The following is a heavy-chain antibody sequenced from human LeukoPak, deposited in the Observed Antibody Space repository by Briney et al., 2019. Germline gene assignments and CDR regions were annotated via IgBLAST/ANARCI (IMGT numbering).Heavy chain of an antibody. CDR2: IKQDGSEK. J-gene: IGHJ6*03. V-gene: IGHV3-7*01. CDR3: ARDRWGVSSSFRDYYYYYMGV. Sequence: SCKASGYTFTSYGISWVRQAPGKGLEWVANIKQDGSEKYYVDSVKGRFTISRDNAKNSLYLQMNSLRAEDTAVYYCARDRWGVSSSFRDYYYYYMGVWGKGTTVTVSS. CDR1: GYTFTSYG. D-gene: IGHD6-6*01.